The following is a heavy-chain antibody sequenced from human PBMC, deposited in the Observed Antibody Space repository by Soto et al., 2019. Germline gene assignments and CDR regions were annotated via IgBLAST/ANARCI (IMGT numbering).Heavy chain of an antibody. CDR1: GFTSSSNA. Sequence: GGPLRLSCAASGFTSSSNAMYWVRQASGKGLGWVVVISYDGSNTYYTDSVKSRFTISRDNSKSTLYLQMNSLKTEDTAVYYCASPSTPGKDDFWSGYYFPPNYYYYGMDVWGQGTTVTVSS. D-gene: IGHD3-3*01. CDR3: ASPSTPGKDDFWSGYYFPPNYYYYGMDV. CDR2: ISYDGSNT. V-gene: IGHV3-30-3*01. J-gene: IGHJ6*02.